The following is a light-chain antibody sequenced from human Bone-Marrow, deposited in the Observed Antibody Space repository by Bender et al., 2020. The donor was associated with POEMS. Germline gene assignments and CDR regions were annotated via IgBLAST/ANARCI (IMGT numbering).Light chain of an antibody. CDR1: SSNIGNHG. Sequence: QSVVTQPPSLSEAPRQRVTISCSGSSSNIGNHGVNWYQQLPGEAPKLLIYYDDLLTPGVSDRFSASKSGTSASLAISELQSEDEALYYCSAWDDSLSGWVFGAAAELTV. V-gene: IGLV1-36*01. CDR2: YDD. J-gene: IGLJ3*02. CDR3: SAWDDSLSGWV.